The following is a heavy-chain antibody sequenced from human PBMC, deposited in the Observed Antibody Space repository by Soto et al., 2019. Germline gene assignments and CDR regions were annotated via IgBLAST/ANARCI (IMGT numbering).Heavy chain of an antibody. V-gene: IGHV3-33*01. Sequence: LRLSCAASGFTFSSYGMHWVRQAPGKGLEWVAVIWYDGSNKYYADSVKGRFTISRDNSKNTLYLQMNSLRAEDTAVYYCARDSGGIAAAVTYYYYGMDVWGQGTTVTVSS. CDR1: GFTFSSYG. J-gene: IGHJ6*02. D-gene: IGHD6-13*01. CDR2: IWYDGSNK. CDR3: ARDSGGIAAAVTYYYYGMDV.